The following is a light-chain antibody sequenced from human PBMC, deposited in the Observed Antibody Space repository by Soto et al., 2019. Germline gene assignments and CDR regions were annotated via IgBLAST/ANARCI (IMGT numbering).Light chain of an antibody. CDR3: QHYADSSIT. J-gene: IGKJ5*01. CDR1: QSVTSSY. CDR2: VTS. Sequence: EIVLTQSPGTLSLSPGERATLSCRASQSVTSSYLAWYQQKPGQAPRLLLYVTSSRATGITDRFSGSGSGTDFTLTITKPEPEDSVVYSCQHYADSSITFGQETRLEIK. V-gene: IGKV3-20*01.